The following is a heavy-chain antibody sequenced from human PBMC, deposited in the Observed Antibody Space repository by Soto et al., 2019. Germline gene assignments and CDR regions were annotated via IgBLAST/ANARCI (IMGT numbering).Heavy chain of an antibody. Sequence: PGGSLRLSCAASGFTFSSYAMSWVRQAPGKGLEWVSAISGSGGSTYYADSVKGRFTISRDNAKNSVSLQMSSLRVDDSAVYYCARVVYGSGTHYKVLDFWGQGTLVTVSS. CDR3: ARVVYGSGTHYKVLDF. V-gene: IGHV3-23*01. CDR1: GFTFSSYA. J-gene: IGHJ4*02. CDR2: ISGSGGST. D-gene: IGHD3-10*01.